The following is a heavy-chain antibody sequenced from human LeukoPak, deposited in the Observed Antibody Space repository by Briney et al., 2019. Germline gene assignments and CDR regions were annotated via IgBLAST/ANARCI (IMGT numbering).Heavy chain of an antibody. CDR2: IYYSGST. Sequence: PSETLSLTCTVSGGSISSYYWSWIRQPPGKGLEWIGYIYYSGSTNYNPSLKSRVTISVDTSKNQFSLKLSSVTAADTAVYYCARVPHGEYYYGMDVWGQGTTVTVSS. CDR1: GGSISSYY. J-gene: IGHJ6*02. V-gene: IGHV4-59*01. CDR3: ARVPHGEYYYGMDV. D-gene: IGHD7-27*01.